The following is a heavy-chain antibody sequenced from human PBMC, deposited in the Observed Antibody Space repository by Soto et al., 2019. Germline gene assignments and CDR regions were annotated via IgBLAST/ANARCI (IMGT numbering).Heavy chain of an antibody. D-gene: IGHD5-12*01. CDR1: GYTFTIYG. V-gene: IGHV1-18*01. CDR2: ISPDNGNT. J-gene: IGHJ6*01. Sequence: QVQLVQSGGEVKKPGASVKVSCKASGYTFTIYGINWVRQAPGQGLEWMGWISPDNGNTNYAQKLQRRVTMTTDTSTSTAYTELRSLRSDDTAAYYCARALGYSGYAGMDVWGQGTRVNVSS. CDR3: ARALGYSGYAGMDV.